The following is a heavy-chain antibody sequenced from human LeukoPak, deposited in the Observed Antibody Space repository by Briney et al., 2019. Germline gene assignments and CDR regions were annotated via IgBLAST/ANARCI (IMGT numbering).Heavy chain of an antibody. CDR3: AKAGGYSYGNNAFDI. CDR1: GFTFSSYG. J-gene: IGHJ3*02. CDR2: IRYDGSNK. V-gene: IGHV3-30*02. Sequence: GGSLRLSCAASGFTFSSYGMHWVRQAPGKGLEWVAFIRYDGSNKYYADSVKGRFTISRDNSKNTLYLQMNSPRAEDTAVYYCAKAGGYSYGNNAFDIWGQGTMVTVSS. D-gene: IGHD5-18*01.